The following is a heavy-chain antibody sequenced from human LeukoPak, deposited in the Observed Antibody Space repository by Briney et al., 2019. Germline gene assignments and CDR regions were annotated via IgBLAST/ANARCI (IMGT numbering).Heavy chain of an antibody. D-gene: IGHD2-21*01. CDR1: GFTFSSYS. CDR2: ISGSSSYI. V-gene: IGHV3-21*01. J-gene: IGHJ3*02. CDR3: ARDIQGNDAFDI. Sequence: GGSLRLSCAASGFTFSSYSMNWVRQAPGKGLEWVSSISGSSSYIYYADSVKGRFTISRDNAKNSLYLQMNSLRAEDTAVYYCARDIQGNDAFDIWGQGTMVTVSS.